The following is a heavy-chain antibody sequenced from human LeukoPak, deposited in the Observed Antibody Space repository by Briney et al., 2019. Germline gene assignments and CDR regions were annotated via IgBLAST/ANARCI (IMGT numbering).Heavy chain of an antibody. J-gene: IGHJ4*02. D-gene: IGHD2-15*01. Sequence: GGSLRLSCAASGFTFSSYAMSWVRQAPGKGLEWVSAISGSGGSTYYADSVKGRFTISRDNSKNTLYLQMNSLRAEDTAVYYCAKEAAIVVVVAAASAHFDHWGQGTLVTVSS. CDR3: AKEAAIVVVVAAASAHFDH. V-gene: IGHV3-23*01. CDR1: GFTFSSYA. CDR2: ISGSGGST.